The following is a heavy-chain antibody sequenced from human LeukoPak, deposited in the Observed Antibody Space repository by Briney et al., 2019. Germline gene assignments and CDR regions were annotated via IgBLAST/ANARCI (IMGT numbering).Heavy chain of an antibody. D-gene: IGHD5-18*01. CDR3: ARGHGNSYENFDY. CDR1: GGSISSYY. J-gene: IGHJ4*02. Sequence: NPSETLSLTCTVSGGSISSYYWSWIRQPPGKGLEWIGYIYYSGSTNYNPSLKSRVTISVDTSKNQFSLKLSSVTAADTAVYYCARGHGNSYENFDYWGQGTLVTVSS. CDR2: IYYSGST. V-gene: IGHV4-59*08.